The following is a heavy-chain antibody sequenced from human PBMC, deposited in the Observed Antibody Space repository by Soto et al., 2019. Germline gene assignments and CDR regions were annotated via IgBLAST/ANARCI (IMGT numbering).Heavy chain of an antibody. CDR2: ISYDGNNK. CDR1: GFTFSSYG. Sequence: QVLLVESGGGVVQPGRSLRLSCAASGFTFSSYGMHWVRQAPGKGLEWMAVISYDGNNKYYAESVKGRFGISRDNSENTLYLQMNSRRAEDKDVYYCAKDLLLTTGTTPAIWGQGTMVTVSS. J-gene: IGHJ3*02. V-gene: IGHV3-30*18. D-gene: IGHD4-17*01. CDR3: AKDLLLTTGTTPAI.